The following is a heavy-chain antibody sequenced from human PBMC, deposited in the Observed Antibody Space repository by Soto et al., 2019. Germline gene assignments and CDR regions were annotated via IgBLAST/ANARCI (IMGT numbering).Heavy chain of an antibody. CDR2: INAGNGYT. CDR3: ARDPNDSSAYYHHYYYGMDV. Sequence: QIQLMQSGAEVKKPGASVKVSCKASGYTFTSYGIHWVRQAPGQRLEWTEWINAGNGYTKYSEKVQGRVTITRDTYASTGYLEMSSLRSEDTAVYYWARDPNDSSAYYHHYYYGMDVWGQGTTVTVSS. J-gene: IGHJ6*02. D-gene: IGHD3-22*01. CDR1: GYTFTSYG. V-gene: IGHV1-3*01.